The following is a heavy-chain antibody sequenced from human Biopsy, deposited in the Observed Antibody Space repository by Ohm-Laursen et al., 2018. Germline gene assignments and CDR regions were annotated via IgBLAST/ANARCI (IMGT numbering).Heavy chain of an antibody. J-gene: IGHJ4*02. CDR3: ASCGYTDGDYDY. D-gene: IGHD5-18*01. V-gene: IGHV3-11*01. CDR1: GFNFNDYN. Sequence: SLRLSCAASGFNFNDYNMTWIRQAPGKGLEWVSPISNSGSIIYYADSVKGRFIISRANAKSSLYLQMNNLRAEDTAGYYCASCGYTDGDYDYWGQGTLVTVSS. CDR2: ISNSGSII.